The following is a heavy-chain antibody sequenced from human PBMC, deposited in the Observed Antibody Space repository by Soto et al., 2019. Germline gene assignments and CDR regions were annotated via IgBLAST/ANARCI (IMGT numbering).Heavy chain of an antibody. D-gene: IGHD2-2*01. V-gene: IGHV1-69*02. J-gene: IGHJ4*02. Sequence: QVQLVQSGAEVKKPGSSVKVSCKASGGTFSSYTISWVRQAPGQGLEWMGRIIPILGIANYAQKFQGRVTVTADXXTXTXXMELSSLRSEDTAVYYCAREELGYCSSTSCPGVDYWGQGTLVTVSS. CDR3: AREELGYCSSTSCPGVDY. CDR1: GGTFSSYT. CDR2: IIPILGIA.